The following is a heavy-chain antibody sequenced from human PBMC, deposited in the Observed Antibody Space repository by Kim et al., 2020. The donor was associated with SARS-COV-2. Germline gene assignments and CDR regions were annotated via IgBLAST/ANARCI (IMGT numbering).Heavy chain of an antibody. Sequence: PSFQGQVTISADKSISTAYLQWSSLKASDTAMYYCARLGRGSYGYDAFDIWGQGTMVTVSS. CDR3: ARLGRGSYGYDAFDI. D-gene: IGHD1-26*01. V-gene: IGHV5-51*01. J-gene: IGHJ3*02.